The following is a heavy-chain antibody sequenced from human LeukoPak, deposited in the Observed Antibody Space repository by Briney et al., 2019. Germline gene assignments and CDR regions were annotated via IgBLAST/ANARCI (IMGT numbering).Heavy chain of an antibody. CDR3: ARDDTHYDFWSGYYREAEYFQH. D-gene: IGHD3-3*01. CDR2: SSAYNGNT. V-gene: IGHV1-18*01. J-gene: IGHJ1*01. Sequence: GASVKDSCKASGYTFTSYGISWVGQAPRQGLEGMGWSSAYNGNTNYAQKLQGRVTMTTDTSTNTAYMELRSLRSDDTAVYYCARDDTHYDFWSGYYREAEYFQHWGQGTLVTVSS. CDR1: GYTFTSYG.